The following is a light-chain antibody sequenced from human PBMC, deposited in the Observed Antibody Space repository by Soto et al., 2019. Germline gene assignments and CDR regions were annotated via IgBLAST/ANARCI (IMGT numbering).Light chain of an antibody. CDR1: QDISNY. Sequence: DIQLTQSPSSVSASVGYRFTITCQASQDISNYLNWHQQKPGKAPKALIPDASNLATGVPSRFSGSGSGTALTFTINSLQPEAIGTYYCQQYENTPSFGGGTKVDIK. J-gene: IGKJ4*01. CDR3: QQYENTPS. CDR2: DAS. V-gene: IGKV1-33*01.